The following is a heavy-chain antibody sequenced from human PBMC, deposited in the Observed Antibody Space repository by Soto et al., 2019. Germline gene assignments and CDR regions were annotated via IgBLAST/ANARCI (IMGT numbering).Heavy chain of an antibody. CDR3: ARTDCSSTSCYNYYYYGMDV. Sequence: SSVKVSCKTSGYSFTKYGLHWVRQAPGQRLEWMGWINPGNGDTKYSQKFQGRVTITRDTSATTAYMELSSLRSEDSAVFYCARTDCSSTSCYNYYYYGMDVWGQGTTVTVSS. J-gene: IGHJ6*02. CDR1: GYSFTKYG. CDR2: INPGNGDT. D-gene: IGHD2-2*01. V-gene: IGHV1-3*01.